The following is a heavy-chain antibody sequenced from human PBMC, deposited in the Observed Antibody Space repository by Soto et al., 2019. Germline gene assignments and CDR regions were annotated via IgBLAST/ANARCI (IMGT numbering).Heavy chain of an antibody. CDR1: GGSISSGDYY. CDR3: ARAQSSGGSSYENDY. CDR2: IYYSGST. D-gene: IGHD6-6*01. J-gene: IGHJ4*02. V-gene: IGHV4-30-4*01. Sequence: SETLSLTCTVSGGSISSGDYYWSWIRQPPGKGLEWIGYIYYSGSTYYNPSLKSRVTISVDTSKNQFSLKLSSVTAADTAVYYCARAQSSGGSSYENDYWGQGTLVTVSS.